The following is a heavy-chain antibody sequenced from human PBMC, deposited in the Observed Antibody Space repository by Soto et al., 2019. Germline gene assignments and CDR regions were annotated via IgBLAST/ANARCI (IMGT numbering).Heavy chain of an antibody. J-gene: IGHJ5*02. CDR3: ARDREGVISFDP. CDR1: GFTFSSYA. V-gene: IGHV3-30-3*01. Sequence: QLQLVESGGGVVQPGRSLRLSCAASGFTFSSYAMHWVRQAPGKGLEWVAVISYDGSNKYYADSVKGRFTISRDNSKNTLYLQMNSLRAEDTAVYYCARDREGVISFDPWGQGTLVTVSS. D-gene: IGHD3-16*02. CDR2: ISYDGSNK.